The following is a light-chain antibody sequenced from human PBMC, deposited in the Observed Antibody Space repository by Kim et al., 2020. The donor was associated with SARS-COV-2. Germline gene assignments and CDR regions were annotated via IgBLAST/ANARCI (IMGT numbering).Light chain of an antibody. J-gene: IGLJ3*02. Sequence: SYELTQPHSVSAALGQTVKITCGGHGIEIRSVHWYQQKPGQAPVLVIYRDTNRPSGIPERFSGSNSGNTATLTISRAQAGDEADYYCQVWDSTTYYVFGGGTKLTVL. CDR1: GIEIRS. CDR3: QVWDSTTYYV. V-gene: IGLV3-9*01. CDR2: RDT.